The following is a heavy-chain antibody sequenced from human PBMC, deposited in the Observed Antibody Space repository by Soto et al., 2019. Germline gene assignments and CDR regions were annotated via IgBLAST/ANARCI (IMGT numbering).Heavy chain of an antibody. CDR3: ARLVTD. J-gene: IGHJ4*01. Sequence: EVQLLDAGGALVQPGGSLRLSCATSGFNFINHAMSWVRQAPGKGLEWVSTVTTSGNFTYYADSVKGRFTISRDNSKSTLYLQMNSLRVEDKAVYYCARLVTDWGHGTLVTVSS. V-gene: IGHV3-23*01. CDR1: GFNFINHA. D-gene: IGHD4-4*01. CDR2: VTTSGNFT.